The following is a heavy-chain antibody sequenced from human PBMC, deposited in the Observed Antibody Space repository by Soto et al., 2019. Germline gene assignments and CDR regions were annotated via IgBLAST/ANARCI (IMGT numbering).Heavy chain of an antibody. V-gene: IGHV1-18*01. Sequence: VASVKVSCKASGYTFTSYGISWVRQAPGQGLEWMRWISAYNGNTNYAQKLQGRVTMTTDTSTSTAYMELRSLRSDDTAVYYCARDLCSGGSCYSDAFDIWGQGTMVTVSS. CDR2: ISAYNGNT. CDR1: GYTFTSYG. D-gene: IGHD2-15*01. CDR3: ARDLCSGGSCYSDAFDI. J-gene: IGHJ3*02.